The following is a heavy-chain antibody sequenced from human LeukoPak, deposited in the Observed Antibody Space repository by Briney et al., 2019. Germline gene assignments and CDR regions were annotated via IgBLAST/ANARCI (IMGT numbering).Heavy chain of an antibody. Sequence: GGSLRLSCAASGFTFSNYWMSWVRQAPGKGLEWVANIKEDGSRKYYVDSVKGRFTISRDNAKNSLYLQMNSLRDEDTAVYYCASGTGGFYWGQGTLVTVSS. CDR2: IKEDGSRK. CDR3: ASGTGGFY. CDR1: GFTFSNYW. J-gene: IGHJ4*02. V-gene: IGHV3-7*02. D-gene: IGHD3/OR15-3a*01.